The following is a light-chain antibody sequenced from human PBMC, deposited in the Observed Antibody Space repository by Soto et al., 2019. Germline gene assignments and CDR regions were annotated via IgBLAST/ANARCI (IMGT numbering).Light chain of an antibody. V-gene: IGLV2-14*01. CDR2: EVT. J-gene: IGLJ1*01. Sequence: QSALTQPASLSGSPGQSITISCAGTSSDIGGSKYVSWYQQHPGKAPKLLIYEVTYRPSGVSARFSGSKSGNTASLTVSGLQAEDEADYYCSSKRSSDTLYVFGTGTKLTVL. CDR1: SSDIGGSKY. CDR3: SSKRSSDTLYV.